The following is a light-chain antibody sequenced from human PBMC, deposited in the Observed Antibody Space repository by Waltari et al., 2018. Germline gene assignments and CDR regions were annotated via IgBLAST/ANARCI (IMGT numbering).Light chain of an antibody. CDR1: SSDIGTYDL. V-gene: IGLV2-23*02. Sequence: QSALTQPASVSGSPGQSVTLSCTGTSSDIGTYDLVSWYQHHPGKAPKLIIYAVTKRPSDVSNLFSGSKSGNTASLTVSGLQADDEADYYCCSYVGGSTFFGGGTRLTVL. CDR2: AVT. CDR3: CSYVGGSTF. J-gene: IGLJ2*01.